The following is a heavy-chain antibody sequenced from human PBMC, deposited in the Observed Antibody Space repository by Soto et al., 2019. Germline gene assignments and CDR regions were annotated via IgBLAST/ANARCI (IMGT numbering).Heavy chain of an antibody. CDR3: ATSSPYRLVRGNIYYYAMDV. CDR2: IIPVFGTT. J-gene: IGHJ6*02. Sequence: QVQLVQSGAEVKKPGASVKVSCTASGDTFSSFTISWLRQAPGQGLEWMGGIIPVFGTTDYEQRFQGRVTITADGATSTAYMELSSLRSAETAVYDCATSSPYRLVRGNIYYYAMDVWGQGTTVTVSS. V-gene: IGHV1-69*01. CDR1: GDTFSSFT. D-gene: IGHD2-2*01.